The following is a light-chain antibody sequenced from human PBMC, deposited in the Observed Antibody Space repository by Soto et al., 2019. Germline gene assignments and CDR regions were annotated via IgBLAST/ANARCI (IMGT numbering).Light chain of an antibody. Sequence: QSALTQPASVSGSPGQSITISCTGTSSDVGGYNYVSWYQQYPGKAPRLIIYDVINRPSGVSYRFSGSKSGNTASLTISGLQAEDEGDYYCSSVTSTSTVVFGGGTQLTVL. V-gene: IGLV2-14*03. CDR1: SSDVGGYNY. CDR2: DVI. J-gene: IGLJ3*02. CDR3: SSVTSTSTVV.